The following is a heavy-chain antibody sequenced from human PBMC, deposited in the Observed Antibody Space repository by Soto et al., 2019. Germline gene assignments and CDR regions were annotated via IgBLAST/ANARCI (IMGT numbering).Heavy chain of an antibody. V-gene: IGHV1-58*01. CDR1: GFTFTSSA. CDR2: IVVGSGNT. CDR3: AADLGSGSYFGWVGAFDI. J-gene: IGHJ3*02. D-gene: IGHD1-26*01. Sequence: GASVKVSCXASGFTFTSSAVQWVRQARGQRLEWIGWIVVGSGNTNYAQKFQERVTITRDMSTSTAYMELSSLRSEDTAVYYCAADLGSGSYFGWVGAFDIWGQGTMVTVSS.